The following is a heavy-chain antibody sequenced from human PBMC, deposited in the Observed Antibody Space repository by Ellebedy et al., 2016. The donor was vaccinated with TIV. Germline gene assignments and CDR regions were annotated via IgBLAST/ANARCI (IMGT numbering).Heavy chain of an antibody. CDR2: IYYSGSA. V-gene: IGHV4-59*01. CDR1: GDSINSYY. Sequence: SETLSLTCTVSGDSINSYYWSWIRQPPGKGLEWIGYIYYSGSANYNPSLKSQVTISVDTSKNQVSLKLTSVTAADTAVYYCARGPSSGYTYGWGQGTLVTVSS. CDR3: ARGPSSGYTYG. D-gene: IGHD5-18*01. J-gene: IGHJ4*02.